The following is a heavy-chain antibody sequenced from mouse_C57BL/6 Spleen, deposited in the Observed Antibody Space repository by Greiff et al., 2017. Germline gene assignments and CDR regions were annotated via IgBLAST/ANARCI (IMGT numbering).Heavy chain of an antibody. CDR3: ARDYYGSSYGP. Sequence: EVNVVESGGGLVKPGGSLKLSCAASGFTFSDYGMHWVRQAPEKGLEWVAYISSGSSTIYYADTVKGRFTISRDTAKNTLFLQMTSLRSEDTAMYYCARDYYGSSYGPWGQGTLVTVSA. J-gene: IGHJ3*02. V-gene: IGHV5-17*01. D-gene: IGHD1-1*01. CDR1: GFTFSDYG. CDR2: ISSGSSTI.